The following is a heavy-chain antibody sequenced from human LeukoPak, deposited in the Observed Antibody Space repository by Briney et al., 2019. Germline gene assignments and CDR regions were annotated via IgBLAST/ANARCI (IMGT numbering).Heavy chain of an antibody. J-gene: IGHJ4*02. D-gene: IGHD2-8*02. CDR1: GYSFTSYW. CDR2: IYPGDSDT. Sequence: GESLKISCKGSGYSFTSYWIGWVRQVPGKGLEWMGIIYPGDSDTRYSPSFQGQVTISADKSISTAYLRWSSLKASDTAMYYCARQTRSSGAVYWGQGTLVTVSS. CDR3: ARQTRSSGAVY. V-gene: IGHV5-51*01.